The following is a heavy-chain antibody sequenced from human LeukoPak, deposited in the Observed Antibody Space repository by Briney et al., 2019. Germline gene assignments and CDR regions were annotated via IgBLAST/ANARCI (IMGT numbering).Heavy chain of an antibody. CDR1: GYTFTSYA. J-gene: IGHJ6*03. Sequence: ASVKVSCKASGYTFTSYAIHWLRQAPGQRPEWMGWMNAGNGNTKYSQKFQGRITLIRGTSAATAYMELSSLRHDDLAVYYCARGRGTSGSNRDFYYYYYMDVWGKGTTVTVSS. CDR3: ARGRGTSGSNRDFYYYYYMDV. V-gene: IGHV1-3*01. D-gene: IGHD2-15*01. CDR2: MNAGNGNT.